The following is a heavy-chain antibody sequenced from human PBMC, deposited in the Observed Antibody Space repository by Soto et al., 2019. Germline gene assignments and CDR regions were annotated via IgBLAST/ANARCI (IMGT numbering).Heavy chain of an antibody. D-gene: IGHD3-9*01. Sequence: GGSLRLSCAASGFTFSSYGMHWVRQAPGKGLEWVAVISYDGSNKYYADSVKGRFTISRDNSKNTLYLQMNSLRAEDTAVYYCAKDRTHLLRYFDYWGQGSLVTVSS. CDR2: ISYDGSNK. J-gene: IGHJ4*02. CDR3: AKDRTHLLRYFDY. V-gene: IGHV3-30*18. CDR1: GFTFSSYG.